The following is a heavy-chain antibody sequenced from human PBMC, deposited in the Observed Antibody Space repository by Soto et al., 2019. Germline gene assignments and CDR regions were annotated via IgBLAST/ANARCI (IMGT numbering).Heavy chain of an antibody. Sequence: SATLSLTCTVSVGYLSSGDYYWIWICQHPGKGLEWIRYIYYSGTTYYNPSLKSRVTISVDTSKNHFSLKLTSVTAADTAVYFCARVLYDSSGYLFDYWGQGTLVTVSS. CDR3: ARVLYDSSGYLFDY. D-gene: IGHD3-22*01. CDR1: VGYLSSGDYY. CDR2: IYYSGTT. J-gene: IGHJ4*02. V-gene: IGHV4-30-4*01.